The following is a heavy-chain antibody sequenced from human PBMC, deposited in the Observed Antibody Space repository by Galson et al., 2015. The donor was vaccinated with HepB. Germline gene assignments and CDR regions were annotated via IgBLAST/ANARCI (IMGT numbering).Heavy chain of an antibody. CDR1: GFTFSNYN. J-gene: IGHJ6*02. CDR3: ARVGPERGSFWGDLYYSGMDV. Sequence: SLRLSCAASGFTFSNYNINWVRQAPGKGLEWLSYIGTSGTIMQYADAVKGRFTISRDNAKNSLYLQLNSLRAEDTAVYYCARVGPERGSFWGDLYYSGMDVWGQGTTVTVSS. CDR2: IGTSGTIM. V-gene: IGHV3-48*01. D-gene: IGHD1-26*01.